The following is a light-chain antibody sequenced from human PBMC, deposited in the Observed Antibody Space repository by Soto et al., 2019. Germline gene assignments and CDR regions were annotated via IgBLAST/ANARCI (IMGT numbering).Light chain of an antibody. V-gene: IGLV2-14*01. CDR2: EVS. CDR1: SRDVGGYNY. CDR3: CSYTSSXAYV. J-gene: IGLJ1*01. Sequence: QSLLTQPASVSGSPVQSITISCTGTSRDVGGYNYLSWYQLHPGKAPKLMVYEVSNRPSGVSNRFYGSKSGNKASLTTSGLQAEDEADYYCCSYTSSXAYVVGTGTKVXV.